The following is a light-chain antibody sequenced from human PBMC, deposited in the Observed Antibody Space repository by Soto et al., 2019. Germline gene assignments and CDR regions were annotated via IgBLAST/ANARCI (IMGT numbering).Light chain of an antibody. V-gene: IGKV3-20*01. CDR2: GAS. CDR3: QKYGSSPRVT. J-gene: IGKJ3*01. CDR1: QTVSNRY. Sequence: EIVLTQSPGTLSLSPGERATLSCRASQTVSNRYLAWYQQKPGQAPRLLIYGASSRAIGVPDRFSGSGSGTVFTLTISRLEPEDFAVYYCQKYGSSPRVTFGPGTKVDIK.